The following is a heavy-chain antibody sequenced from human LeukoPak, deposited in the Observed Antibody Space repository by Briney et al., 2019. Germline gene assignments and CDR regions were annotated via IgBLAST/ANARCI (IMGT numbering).Heavy chain of an antibody. V-gene: IGHV4-34*01. CDR2: INHSGRT. CDR3: ASLDRTLD. J-gene: IGHJ4*02. CDR1: GGSFSGYY. Sequence: ETLSLTCAVYGGSFSGYYWSWIRQPPGKGLEWIGEINHSGRTNYNPSLKSRVTISVDTSKNQFSLKLSSVTAADTAVYYCASLDRTLDWGQGTLVTVSS.